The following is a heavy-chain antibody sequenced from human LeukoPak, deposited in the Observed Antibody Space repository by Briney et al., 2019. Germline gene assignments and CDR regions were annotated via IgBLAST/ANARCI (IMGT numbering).Heavy chain of an antibody. Sequence: PGGSLRLSCAASGFIVSSNYMTWVRQAPGKGLEWVSVIYSGGTTYYADSVKGRFTISRDNSKNTLYLQMNSLRAEDTAVYYCAKDLGYCSSTSCYLDYWGQGTLVTVSS. D-gene: IGHD2-2*01. J-gene: IGHJ4*02. CDR3: AKDLGYCSSTSCYLDY. CDR1: GFIVSSNY. V-gene: IGHV3-53*01. CDR2: IYSGGTT.